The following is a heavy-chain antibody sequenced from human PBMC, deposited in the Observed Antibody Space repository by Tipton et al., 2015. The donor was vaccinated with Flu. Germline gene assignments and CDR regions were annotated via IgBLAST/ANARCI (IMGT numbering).Heavy chain of an antibody. Sequence: LRLSCTVSGGSSTSGSYYWSWIRQPAGKGLEWIGRIYPSGSTNYNPSLRSRVTISVDTSKNQFSLTLSSVTAADTDVYYCARRYNSGYDYWGQGTLVTVSS. D-gene: IGHD6-25*01. CDR3: ARRYNSGYDY. V-gene: IGHV4-61*02. CDR2: IYPSGST. J-gene: IGHJ4*02. CDR1: GGSSTSGSYY.